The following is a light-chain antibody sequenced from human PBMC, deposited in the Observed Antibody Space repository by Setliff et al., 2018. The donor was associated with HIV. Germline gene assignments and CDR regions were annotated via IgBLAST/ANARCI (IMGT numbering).Light chain of an antibody. J-gene: IGLJ1*01. V-gene: IGLV2-11*01. CDR3: CSYAGSYTYL. Sequence: QSALTQPRSVSGSPGQSVTISCTGSSSDVGAYNYVSWYQQHPGKAPKLMIYDVTKRPSGVPDRFSGSKSGNTASLTISGLQAEDEADYYCCSYAGSYTYLFGTGTKVTVL. CDR2: DVT. CDR1: SSDVGAYNY.